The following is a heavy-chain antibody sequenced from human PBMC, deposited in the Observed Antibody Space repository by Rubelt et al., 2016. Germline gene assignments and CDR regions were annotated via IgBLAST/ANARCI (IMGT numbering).Heavy chain of an antibody. V-gene: IGHV4-39*01. CDR2: FYYSGNT. D-gene: IGHD1-26*01. J-gene: IGHJ4*02. CDR1: GGSISSSSYY. Sequence: QLQLQESGPGLVKPSETLSLTCTVSGGSISSSSYYWGWIRQPPGTGLEWIGSFYYSGNTYYNPSLKSRVTISVDTSKNQFRAKLSSVTDAERTVYDCARASGSGRHGYWGQGSLVAVAS. CDR3: ARASGSGRHGY.